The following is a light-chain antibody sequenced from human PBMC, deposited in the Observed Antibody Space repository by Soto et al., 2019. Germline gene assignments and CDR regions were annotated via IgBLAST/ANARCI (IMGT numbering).Light chain of an antibody. V-gene: IGKV1-39*01. CDR1: QSLGRR. CDR2: ETS. CDR3: QQSFGPPYT. J-gene: IGKJ2*01. Sequence: DIQMTQSPSSLSASVGDRVTITCRASQSLGRRLTWYQQKAGEAPKLLIYETSNLQNWVPSRFSGSGSETDFTLTINSLQPEDFATYYCQQSFGPPYTFGQGTKLE.